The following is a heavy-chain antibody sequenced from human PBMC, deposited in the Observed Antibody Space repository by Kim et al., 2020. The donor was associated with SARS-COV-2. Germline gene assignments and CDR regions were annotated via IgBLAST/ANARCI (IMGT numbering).Heavy chain of an antibody. CDR2: IYYSGST. Sequence: SETLSLTCTVSGGSISGYFWSWIRQPPGRGLEWIGYIYYSGSTNYNPSLKSRVTISVDTSKNQFSLKLSSVTAADTAVYYCARDRRGDCSTSCSPCFDSWGQGTLVTVSS. V-gene: IGHV4-59*01. D-gene: IGHD2-2*01. CDR1: GGSISGYF. CDR3: ARDRRGDCSTSCSPCFDS. J-gene: IGHJ4*02.